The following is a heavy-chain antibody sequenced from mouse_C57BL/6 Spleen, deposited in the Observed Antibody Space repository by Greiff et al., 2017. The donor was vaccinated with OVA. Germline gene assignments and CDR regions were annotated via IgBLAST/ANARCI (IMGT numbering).Heavy chain of an antibody. CDR2: IYPGGGYT. Sequence: QVQLQQSGAELVRPGTSVKMSCKASGYTFTNYWIGWAKQRPGHGLEWVGDIYPGGGYTNYNEKFKGKATLTADKSSSTAYMQFSSLTSENSDIYYSERGYGSRRGYYFDYWGQGTTLTVSS. D-gene: IGHD1-1*01. V-gene: IGHV1-63*01. CDR1: GYTFTNYW. J-gene: IGHJ2*01. CDR3: ERGYGSRRGYYFDY.